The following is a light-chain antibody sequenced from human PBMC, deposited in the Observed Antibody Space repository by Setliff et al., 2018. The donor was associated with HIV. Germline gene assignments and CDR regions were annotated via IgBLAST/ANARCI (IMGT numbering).Light chain of an antibody. CDR2: DAS. Sequence: EIVLTQSPATLSLSPGERATLSCRASQSVSRYLAWFQQKPGQAPRLLMYDASHRATGIPARFSGSGFGTDFNLTISSLEPEDCASYYCQQRSNWPPITFGQGTRLEIK. V-gene: IGKV3-11*01. CDR1: QSVSRY. CDR3: QQRSNWPPIT. J-gene: IGKJ5*01.